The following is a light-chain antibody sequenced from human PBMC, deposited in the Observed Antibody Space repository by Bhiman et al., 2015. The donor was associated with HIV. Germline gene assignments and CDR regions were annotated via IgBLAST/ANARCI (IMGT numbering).Light chain of an antibody. CDR3: SSYISSSTLYV. CDR1: SSDVGAYNY. CDR2: DVS. J-gene: IGLJ1*01. V-gene: IGLV2-14*01. Sequence: QSALTQPASVSGARGQSITISCTGASSDVGAYNYVSWYQQHPGKAPKLVIYDVSKRPSGVSNRFSGSKSGNTASLTISGLQAEDEADYYCSSYISSSTLYVFGSGTKVTVL.